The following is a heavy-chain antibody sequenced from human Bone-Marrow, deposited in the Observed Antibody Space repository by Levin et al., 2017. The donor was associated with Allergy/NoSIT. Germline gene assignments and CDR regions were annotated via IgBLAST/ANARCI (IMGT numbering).Heavy chain of an antibody. D-gene: IGHD2-21*01. CDR1: GDSISTYY. Sequence: GSLRLSCTVSGDSISTYYWSWIRQPPGKGLEWIGYIYYTGKTNSNPSLKSRITISLDTSKNEFSLNLRSVTAADTAVYYCAREYGGDWYFDLWGRGTLVTVSS. J-gene: IGHJ2*01. V-gene: IGHV4-59*01. CDR3: AREYGGDWYFDL. CDR2: IYYTGKT.